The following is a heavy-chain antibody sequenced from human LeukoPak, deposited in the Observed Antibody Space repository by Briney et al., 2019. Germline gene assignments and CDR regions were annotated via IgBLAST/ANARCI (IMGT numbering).Heavy chain of an antibody. CDR1: GFTFNNHA. V-gene: IGHV3-23*01. CDR2: ISGSGDNT. J-gene: IGHJ4*02. CDR3: TKDFRGSGYFFDY. Sequence: PGGSLRLSCVVSGFTFNNHAMSWVRQAPGKGLEWVSAISGSGDNTFYAGSVRGRFTISRGNSKNTLYLQMDSLRAEDTAIYYCTKDFRGSGYFFDYWGQGTPVTVSS. D-gene: IGHD3-10*01.